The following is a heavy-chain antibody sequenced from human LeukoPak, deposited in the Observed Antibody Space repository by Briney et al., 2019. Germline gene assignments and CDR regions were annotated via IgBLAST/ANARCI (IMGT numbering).Heavy chain of an antibody. J-gene: IGHJ3*02. CDR1: GFTFSCYS. CDR2: ISSSSSYI. CDR3: ARKVAVADTSDDAFDI. V-gene: IGHV3-21*01. D-gene: IGHD6-19*01. Sequence: GGSLRLSCAASGFTFSCYSMNWVRLAPGKGLEWVSSISSSSSYIYYADSVKGRFTISRDNAKNSLYLQMNSLRAEDTAVYYCARKVAVADTSDDAFDIWGEGTMVTVSS.